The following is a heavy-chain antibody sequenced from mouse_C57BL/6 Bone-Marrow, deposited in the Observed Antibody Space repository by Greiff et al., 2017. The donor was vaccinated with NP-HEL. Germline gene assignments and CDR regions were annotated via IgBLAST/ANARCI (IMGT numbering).Heavy chain of an antibody. CDR1: GFSLSTFGMG. J-gene: IGHJ1*03. D-gene: IGHD1-1*01. CDR3: ARLHYYGSSPEGYFDV. Sequence: QVTLKVSGPGILQPSQTLSLTCSFSGFSLSTFGMGVGWIRQPSGKGLEWLAHIWWDDDKYYNTALKSRLTIPKDTSKNQVFLKISKVDTADTATYYCARLHYYGSSPEGYFDVWGTGTTVTVSS. V-gene: IGHV8-8*01. CDR2: IWWDDDK.